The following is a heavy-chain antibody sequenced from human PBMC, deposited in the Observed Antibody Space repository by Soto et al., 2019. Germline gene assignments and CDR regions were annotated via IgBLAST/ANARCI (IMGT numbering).Heavy chain of an antibody. V-gene: IGHV3-11*05. CDR3: AREGRDYYGSGSYPRYYGMDV. CDR1: GFTFSDYY. J-gene: IGHJ6*02. Sequence: QVQLVESGGGLVKPGGSLRLSCAASGFTFSDYYMSWIRQAPGKGLEWVSYISSSSSYTNYADSVKGRFIISRDNAKNSLYLQMNSLRAEDTAVYYCAREGRDYYGSGSYPRYYGMDVWGQGTTVTVSS. D-gene: IGHD3-10*01. CDR2: ISSSSSYT.